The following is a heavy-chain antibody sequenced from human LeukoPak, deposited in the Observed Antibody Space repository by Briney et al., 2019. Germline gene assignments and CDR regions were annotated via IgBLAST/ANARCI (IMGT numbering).Heavy chain of an antibody. CDR1: GYSFTTYW. V-gene: IGHV5-51*01. CDR3: ARGGQQLDNYFDY. CDR2: IYPGDSDT. Sequence: GESLKISCKGSGYSFTTYWIGWVRQMSGKGLEWMGIIYPGDSDTTYSPSFQGQVTISADKSISTAYLQWSSLKASDTAMYYCARGGQQLDNYFDYWGQGTLVTVPS. D-gene: IGHD6-13*01. J-gene: IGHJ4*02.